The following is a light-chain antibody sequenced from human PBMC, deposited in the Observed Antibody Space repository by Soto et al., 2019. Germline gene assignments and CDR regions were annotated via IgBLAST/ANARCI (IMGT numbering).Light chain of an antibody. V-gene: IGKV3-11*01. Sequence: EIVLTQSPATLSLSPGERATLSCRASQSVSSYLAWYQQKPGQAPRLLIYDASNRATGIPARFSGGGSGTYFTLTISSLEPEDFAAYYCQQRSNWPPITFGPGTKVDIK. CDR2: DAS. CDR3: QQRSNWPPIT. CDR1: QSVSSY. J-gene: IGKJ3*01.